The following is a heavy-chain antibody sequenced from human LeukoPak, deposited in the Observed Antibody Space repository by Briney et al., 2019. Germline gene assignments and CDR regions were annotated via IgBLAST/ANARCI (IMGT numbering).Heavy chain of an antibody. CDR3: ARVRGPYYYDSFGSGWFDP. D-gene: IGHD3-22*01. CDR2: ISAYNGNT. CDR1: GYTFTSYG. V-gene: IGHV1-18*01. Sequence: ASVKVSCKASGYTFTSYGISWVRQVPGQGLEWMGWISAYNGNTNYAQKLQGRVTMTTDTSTSTAYMELRSLRSDDTAVYYCARVRGPYYYDSFGSGWFDPWGQGTLVTVSS. J-gene: IGHJ5*02.